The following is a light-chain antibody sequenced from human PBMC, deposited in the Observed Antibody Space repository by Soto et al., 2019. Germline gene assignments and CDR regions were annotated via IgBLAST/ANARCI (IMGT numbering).Light chain of an antibody. CDR3: QQYNSYPLT. V-gene: IGKV1-5*01. J-gene: IGKJ4*01. CDR2: DAS. Sequence: DIQMTQSPSTLSASVGDRVTITCRASQSISSWLAWYQQKPGKAPKLLIYDASSLESGVPSRFSGSGSGTEFTLTISSLQPDEFANYYCQQYNSYPLTFGGGTKVEIK. CDR1: QSISSW.